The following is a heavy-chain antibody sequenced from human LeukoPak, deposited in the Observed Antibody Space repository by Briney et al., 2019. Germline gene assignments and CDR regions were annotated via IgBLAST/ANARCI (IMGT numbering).Heavy chain of an antibody. CDR1: GFTFSSYG. D-gene: IGHD3-22*01. V-gene: IGHV3-30*18. J-gene: IGHJ4*02. CDR3: VKDRGYGFDY. CDR2: ISYDGSNK. Sequence: GGSLRLSCAASGFTFSSYGMHWVRQAPGKGLEWVAVISYDGSNKYYADSVKGRFTISRDNSKDTLYLQMNSLRAEDTAVYYCVKDRGYGFDYWGQGTLVTVSS.